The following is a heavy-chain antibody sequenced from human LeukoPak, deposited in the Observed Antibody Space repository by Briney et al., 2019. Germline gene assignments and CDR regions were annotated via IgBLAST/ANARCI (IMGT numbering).Heavy chain of an antibody. CDR3: AREGLGVVGYNWFDP. CDR1: GFTFSSYA. V-gene: IGHV3-30-3*01. D-gene: IGHD2-15*01. CDR2: ISYDGSNK. Sequence: PGGSLRLSCAASGFTFSSYAMHWVRQAPGKGLEWVAVISYDGSNKYYADSVKGRFTISRDNSKNTLYLQMNSLRVEDTAVYYCAREGLGVVGYNWFDPWGQGTLVTVSS. J-gene: IGHJ5*02.